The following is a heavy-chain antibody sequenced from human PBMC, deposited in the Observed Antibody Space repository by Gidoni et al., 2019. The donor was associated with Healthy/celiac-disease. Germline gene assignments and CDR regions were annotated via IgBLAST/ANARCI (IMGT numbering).Heavy chain of an antibody. J-gene: IGHJ4*02. Sequence: QVQLVESGGGVVQPGRSLRLSCAASGFPFSSYGMPWVRQATGKGLEWWAVIWYDGSNNDYADAVKGRFTISRDNSKNTLYLQMNSLRAEDTAVYYGARGLYYDILTGYYIGNIFDYWGQGTLVTVSS. D-gene: IGHD3-9*01. CDR1: GFPFSSYG. CDR3: ARGLYYDILTGYYIGNIFDY. CDR2: IWYDGSNN. V-gene: IGHV3-33*01.